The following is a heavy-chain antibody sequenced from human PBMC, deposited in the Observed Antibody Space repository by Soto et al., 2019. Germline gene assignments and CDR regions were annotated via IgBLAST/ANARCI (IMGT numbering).Heavy chain of an antibody. CDR1: GFTFSNYG. V-gene: IGHV3-30*18. Sequence: GGSLRLSCAASGFTFSNYGMHWVRQAPGKGLEWVAVISSDGSNKYYADSVKGRFTISRDNSKNTLHLQMNSLRADDTAVYYCAKGRARRVNAFDYWGQGTPVTVSS. D-gene: IGHD6-13*01. J-gene: IGHJ4*02. CDR3: AKGRARRVNAFDY. CDR2: ISSDGSNK.